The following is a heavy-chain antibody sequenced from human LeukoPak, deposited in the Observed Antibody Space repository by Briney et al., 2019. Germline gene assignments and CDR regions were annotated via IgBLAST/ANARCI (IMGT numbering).Heavy chain of an antibody. D-gene: IGHD3-22*01. J-gene: IGHJ4*02. CDR2: IYSGGST. V-gene: IGHV3-66*01. CDR3: ARDHSNYDSSGYYYYFDY. Sequence: GGSLRLSCAASGFTVSSHYMTWVRQAPGKGLEWVSVIYSGGSTYYADSVKGRFTISRDNSKNTLYLQMNSLRAEDTAVYYCARDHSNYDSSGYYYYFDYWGQGTLVTVSS. CDR1: GFTVSSHY.